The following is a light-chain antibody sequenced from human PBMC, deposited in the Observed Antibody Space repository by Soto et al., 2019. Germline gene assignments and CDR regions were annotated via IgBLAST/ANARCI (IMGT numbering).Light chain of an antibody. CDR3: QQHNSSPWT. Sequence: DIQMTQSPSTLSASVGDRVTITCRASQSISDWVAWFQQKPGKAPQVLIYDASTLESGVPSRFSGSGSGTEVTLTISSLQHEDFATYYCQQHNSSPWTFGRGTRVEIK. CDR1: QSISDW. V-gene: IGKV1-5*01. J-gene: IGKJ1*01. CDR2: DAS.